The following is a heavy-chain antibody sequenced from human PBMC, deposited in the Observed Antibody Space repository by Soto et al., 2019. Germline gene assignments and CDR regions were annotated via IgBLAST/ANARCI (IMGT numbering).Heavy chain of an antibody. CDR2: IIPIFGTA. J-gene: IGHJ6*02. D-gene: IGHD1-1*01. CDR1: GGTFSSYA. CDR3: ERVNNWNDIPYYYHGMDV. V-gene: IGHV1-69*01. Sequence: QVQLVQSGAEVKKPGSSVKVSCKASGGTFSSYAISWVRQAPGQGLEWMGGIIPIFGTANYAQKFQGRVTITADESTSTAYMELSSLRSEDQAVYYCERVNNWNDIPYYYHGMDVWGQGTTVTVSS.